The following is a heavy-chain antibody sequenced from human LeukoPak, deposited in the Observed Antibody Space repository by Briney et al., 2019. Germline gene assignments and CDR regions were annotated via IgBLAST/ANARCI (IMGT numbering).Heavy chain of an antibody. CDR1: GGSNSSGGYY. D-gene: IGHD2-2*02. V-gene: IGHV4-31*03. CDR2: IYYSGST. J-gene: IGHJ5*02. CDR3: ATAEVVPAAIGGWFDP. Sequence: SETLSLTCTVSGGSNSSGGYYWSWIRQHPGKGLEWIGYIYYSGSTYYNPSLKSRVTISVDTSKTQFSLKLSSVTAADTAVYYCATAEVVPAAIGGWFDPWGQGTLVTVSS.